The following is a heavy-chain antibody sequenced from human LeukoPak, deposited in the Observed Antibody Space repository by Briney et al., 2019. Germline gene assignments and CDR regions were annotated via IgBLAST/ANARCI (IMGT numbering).Heavy chain of an antibody. J-gene: IGHJ6*03. Sequence: GASVKVSCKASGYTFTGYYMHWVRQAPGQGLEWMGWINPNSGGTNYAQKFQGRVAMTRDTSISTAYMELSRLRSDDTAVYYCARETTAYYDSSGYYYGYYYYMDVWGKGTTVTISS. CDR3: ARETTAYYDSSGYYYGYYYYMDV. V-gene: IGHV1-2*02. D-gene: IGHD3-22*01. CDR2: INPNSGGT. CDR1: GYTFTGYY.